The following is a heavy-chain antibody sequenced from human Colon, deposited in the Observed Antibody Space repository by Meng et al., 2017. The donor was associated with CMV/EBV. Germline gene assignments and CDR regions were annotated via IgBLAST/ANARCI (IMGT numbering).Heavy chain of an antibody. CDR1: GFSFTSYW. D-gene: IGHD2-2*01. CDR2: IYSGGST. CDR3: ATPAAAIDAFDI. V-gene: IGHV3-66*02. J-gene: IGHJ3*02. Sequence: GESLKISCAASGFSFTSYWMHWVRQAPGKGLEWVSVIYSGGSTYYADSVKGRFTISRDNSKNTLYLQMNSLRAEDTAVYYCATPAAAIDAFDIWGQGTMVTVSS.